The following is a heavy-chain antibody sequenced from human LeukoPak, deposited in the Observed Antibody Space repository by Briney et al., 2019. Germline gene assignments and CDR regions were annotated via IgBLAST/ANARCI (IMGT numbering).Heavy chain of an antibody. CDR1: GGAISSYY. V-gene: IGHV4-59*01. CDR3: ARGPIAAAGFDY. J-gene: IGHJ4*02. CDR2: IYYSGST. D-gene: IGHD6-13*01. Sequence: KPSETLSLTCTVSGGAISSYYWSWIRQPPGKGLEWIGYIYYSGSTNYNPSLKSRVTISVDTSKNQFSLKLSSVTAADTAVYYCARGPIAAAGFDYWGQGTLVTVSS.